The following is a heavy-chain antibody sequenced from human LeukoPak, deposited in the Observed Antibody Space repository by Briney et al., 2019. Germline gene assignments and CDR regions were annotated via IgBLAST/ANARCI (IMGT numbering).Heavy chain of an antibody. D-gene: IGHD3-16*01. CDR1: GFMFKTYW. V-gene: IGHV3-74*01. CDR3: ARDNLEWGSVFDY. J-gene: IGHJ4*02. Sequence: GGSLRLSCATSGFMFKTYWMHWVRQAPGKGLVWVSRINNDGHSINYADSVKGRFTTSRDNAKNTLFLRMNSLRAEDTGVYYCARDNLEWGSVFDYCGQGTLVTVSS. CDR2: INNDGHSI.